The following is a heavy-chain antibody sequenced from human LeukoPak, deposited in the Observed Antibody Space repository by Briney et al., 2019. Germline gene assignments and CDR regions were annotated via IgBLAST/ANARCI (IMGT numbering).Heavy chain of an antibody. CDR1: GFTFSSYA. Sequence: GSLRLSCAASGFTFSSYAMSWVRQAPGKGLEWIGEINHSGSTNYNPSLKSRVTISVDTSKNQFSLKLSSMTAADTAVYYCARVPYDFWSGYRPRGMDVWGQGTTVTVSS. V-gene: IGHV4-34*01. J-gene: IGHJ6*02. D-gene: IGHD3-3*01. CDR2: INHSGST. CDR3: ARVPYDFWSGYRPRGMDV.